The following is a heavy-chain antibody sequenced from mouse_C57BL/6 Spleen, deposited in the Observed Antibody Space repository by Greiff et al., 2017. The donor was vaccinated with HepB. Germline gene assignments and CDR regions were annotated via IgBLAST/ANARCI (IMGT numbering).Heavy chain of an antibody. Sequence: QVQLKESGPGLVQPSQSLSITCTVSGFSLTSYGVHWVRQSPGKGLEWLGVIWRGGSTDYNAAFMSRLSITKDNSKSQVFFKMNSLQADDTAIYYCAKKRGGDYYAMDYWGQGTSVTVSS. CDR2: IWRGGST. CDR3: AKKRGGDYYAMDY. J-gene: IGHJ4*01. CDR1: GFSLTSYG. V-gene: IGHV2-5*01.